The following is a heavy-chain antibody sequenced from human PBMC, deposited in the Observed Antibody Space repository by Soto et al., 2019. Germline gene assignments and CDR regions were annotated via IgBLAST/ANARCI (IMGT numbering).Heavy chain of an antibody. CDR2: ISYDGSNK. CDR3: SRPYLTSYYDSPIDY. D-gene: IGHD3-22*01. Sequence: QPGGSLRLSCAASGFTFSSYAMHWVRQAPGKGLEWVAVISYDGSNKYYADSVKGRFTISRDNSKNTLYLQMNSLRAEDTAVYYCSRPYLTSYYDSPIDYWGQGTLVTVSS. CDR1: GFTFSSYA. J-gene: IGHJ4*02. V-gene: IGHV3-30-3*01.